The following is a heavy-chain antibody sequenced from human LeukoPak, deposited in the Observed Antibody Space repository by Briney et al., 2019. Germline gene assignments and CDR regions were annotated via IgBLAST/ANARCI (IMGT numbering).Heavy chain of an antibody. CDR3: ARVHGQQLLPEYRYFDY. V-gene: IGHV1-18*01. D-gene: IGHD2-15*01. J-gene: IGHJ4*02. Sequence: GASVKVSCKASGYTFTSYGISWVRQAPGQGLEWMGWISAYNGNTNYAQKLQGRVTMTTDTSTSTAYMELRSLRSDDTAVYYCARVHGQQLLPEYRYFDYWGQGTLVTVSS. CDR2: ISAYNGNT. CDR1: GYTFTSYG.